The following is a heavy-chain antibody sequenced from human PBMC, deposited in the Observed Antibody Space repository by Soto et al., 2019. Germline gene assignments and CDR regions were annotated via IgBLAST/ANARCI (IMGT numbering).Heavy chain of an antibody. CDR3: AHRTVATIFGAVFDY. J-gene: IGHJ4*02. CDR2: IYWDDDK. D-gene: IGHD5-12*01. V-gene: IGHV2-5*02. CDR1: GFSLSTSGVG. Sequence: QITLKESGPTLVKPTQTLTLTCTFSGFSLSTSGVGVGWIRQPPGKALEWLALIYWDDDKRYSPSLKSRLTITKDTAKNQVVLTMTNMDPVDTATYYCAHRTVATIFGAVFDYWGPGTLVTVSS.